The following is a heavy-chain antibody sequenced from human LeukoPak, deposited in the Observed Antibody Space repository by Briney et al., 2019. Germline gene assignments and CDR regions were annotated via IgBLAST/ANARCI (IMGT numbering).Heavy chain of an antibody. CDR1: GGSFSGYY. D-gene: IGHD6-19*01. J-gene: IGHJ4*02. Sequence: SETLSLTCAVYGGSFSGYYWSWIPQPPGRGLEWIGEINHSGSTNYNPSLKSRVTISVDTSKNQFSLKLSSVTAADTAVYYCASIAVAGTRWGQGTLVTVSS. CDR3: ASIAVAGTR. CDR2: INHSGST. V-gene: IGHV4-34*01.